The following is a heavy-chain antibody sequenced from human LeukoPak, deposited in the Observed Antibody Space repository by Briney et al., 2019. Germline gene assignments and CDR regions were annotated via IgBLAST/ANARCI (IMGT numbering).Heavy chain of an antibody. CDR3: AKGALSDDFDY. V-gene: IGHV3-23*01. J-gene: IGHJ4*02. CDR1: GFTFSSYA. D-gene: IGHD3-10*01. Sequence: GGSLRLSCAASGFTFSSYAMSWVRQAPGKGLEWGSGISGSGGITYYADSVKGRFTISRDNSKNTLYLQMNSLRAEDTAVYYCAKGALSDDFDYWGQGTLVTVSS. CDR2: ISGSGGIT.